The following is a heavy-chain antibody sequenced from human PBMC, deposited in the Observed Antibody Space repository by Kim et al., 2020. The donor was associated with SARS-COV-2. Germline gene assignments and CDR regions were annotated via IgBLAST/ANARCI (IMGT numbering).Heavy chain of an antibody. CDR3: VTEGIGSGYYYARRFGFDT. V-gene: IGHV4-61*01. J-gene: IGHJ3*02. D-gene: IGHD3-22*01. CDR2: IYFTGST. Sequence: SETLSLTCTVSGASVSRGSNYWSWIRQPPGKGLEWIGSIYFTGSTTLNPALKSQVTISVDLSKNQISLKLSSVTPADTAVYYCVTEGIGSGYYYARRFGFDTCGQGTMVTVSS. CDR1: GASVSRGSNY.